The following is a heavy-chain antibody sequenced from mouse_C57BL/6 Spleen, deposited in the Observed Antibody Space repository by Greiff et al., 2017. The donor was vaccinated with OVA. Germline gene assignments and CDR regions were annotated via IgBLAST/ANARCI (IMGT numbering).Heavy chain of an antibody. D-gene: IGHD1-1*01. CDR1: GYTFTDYE. J-gene: IGHJ3*01. CDR3: TSHYYGSSPWFAY. V-gene: IGHV1-15*01. CDR2: IDPETGGT. Sequence: VQLQQSGAELVRPGASVTLSCKASGYTFTDYEMHWVKQTPVHGLEWIGAIDPETGGTAYNQKFKGKAILTADKSSSTAYMELRSLTSEDSAVYYCTSHYYGSSPWFAYWGQGTLVTVSA.